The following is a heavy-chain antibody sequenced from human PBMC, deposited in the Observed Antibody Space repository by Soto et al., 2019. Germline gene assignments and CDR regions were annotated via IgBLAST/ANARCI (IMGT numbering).Heavy chain of an antibody. V-gene: IGHV3-7*03. Sequence: EAQLVESGGDLVQPGGSLRLSCAASGFMFSDSWMNWVRQAPGNGLEWVANIEPDGREKADEDSVKGRFTISRDNAKKFLYLQMNSLRVADTAVYYCASGIDPWGQGTLVTVSS. CDR1: GFMFSDSW. J-gene: IGHJ5*02. CDR2: IEPDGREK. CDR3: ASGIDP.